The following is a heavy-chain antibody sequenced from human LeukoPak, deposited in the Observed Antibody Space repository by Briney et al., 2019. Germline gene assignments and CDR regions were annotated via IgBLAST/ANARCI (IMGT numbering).Heavy chain of an antibody. CDR3: ATPNSGYYLDAFDI. Sequence: ASVKVSCKVSGCTLTELSMHWVRQAPGKGLEWMGGFDPEDGETIYAQKFQGRVTMTEDTSTDTAYMELSSLRSEDTAVYYCATPNSGYYLDAFDIWGQGTMVTVSS. CDR1: GCTLTELS. CDR2: FDPEDGET. V-gene: IGHV1-24*01. J-gene: IGHJ3*02. D-gene: IGHD3-22*01.